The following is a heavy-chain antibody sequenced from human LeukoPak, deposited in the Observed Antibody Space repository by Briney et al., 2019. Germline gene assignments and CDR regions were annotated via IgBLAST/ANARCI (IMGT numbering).Heavy chain of an antibody. CDR3: ATYSRE. D-gene: IGHD5-18*01. CDR1: GFTFSNYT. J-gene: IGHJ4*02. Sequence: GGSLRLSCAASGFTFSNYTMNWVRQAPGKGLEWVSSISSCSSYIYYADSLKGRFTISRGNAKNSLYLQMNSLRAEDTAVYYCATYSREWGQGTLVTVSS. CDR2: ISSCSSYI. V-gene: IGHV3-21*01.